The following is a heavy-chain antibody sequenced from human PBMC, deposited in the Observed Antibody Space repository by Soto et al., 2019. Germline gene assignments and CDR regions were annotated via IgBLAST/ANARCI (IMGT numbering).Heavy chain of an antibody. CDR2: INAGNGNT. CDR1: GYTFANYA. Sequence: QVRLVQSGTEVKKPGASVMVSCKASGYTFANYAIHWVRQAPGQDFEWMGWINAGNGNTRNSQKFQGRVTFTRDTSATTAHMEVGSQRFEDTAVHWCARDLSGCGLTSGHFGVDVFGQGTTDIV. CDR3: ARDLSGCGLTSGHFGVDV. J-gene: IGHJ6*02. D-gene: IGHD2-21*01. V-gene: IGHV1-3*01.